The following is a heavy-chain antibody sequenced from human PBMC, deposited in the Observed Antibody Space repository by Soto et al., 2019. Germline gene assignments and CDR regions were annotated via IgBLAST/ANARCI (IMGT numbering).Heavy chain of an antibody. D-gene: IGHD1-1*01. CDR3: VRGPNSLDY. CDR2: VDGGGTTT. Sequence: GGSLRLSCAASGFTFSNYWMHWVRQAPGKGLVWVSRVDGGGTTTSYADSVKDRFTISRDNAENKLYLQMTNLRVEDTAVYYCVRGPNSLDYWAQGTLVTVSS. J-gene: IGHJ4*02. V-gene: IGHV3-74*01. CDR1: GFTFSNYW.